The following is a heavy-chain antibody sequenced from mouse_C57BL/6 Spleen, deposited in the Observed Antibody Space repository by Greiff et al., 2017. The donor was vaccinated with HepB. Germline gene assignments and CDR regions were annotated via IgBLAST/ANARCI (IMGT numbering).Heavy chain of an antibody. Sequence: QVQLQQSGPELVKPGASVKISCKASGYAFSSSWMNWVKQRPGKGLEWIGRIYPGDGDTNYNGKFKGKATLTANKSSSTAYMQLSSLTSADSEVYFCASIYYDYPYAMDYWGQGTSVTVSS. CDR3: ASIYYDYPYAMDY. J-gene: IGHJ4*01. D-gene: IGHD2-4*01. CDR1: GYAFSSSW. CDR2: IYPGDGDT. V-gene: IGHV1-82*01.